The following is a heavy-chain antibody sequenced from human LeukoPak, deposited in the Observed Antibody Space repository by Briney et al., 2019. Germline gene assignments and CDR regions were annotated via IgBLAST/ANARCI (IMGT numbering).Heavy chain of an antibody. CDR1: GDSVSSNSAA. CDR3: ARGADGSGWYGAYWYFDL. V-gene: IGHV6-1*01. J-gene: IGHJ2*01. CDR2: TYYRSKWYN. Sequence: SQTLSLTCAISGDSVSSNSAAWNWIRQSPSRGLEWLGRTYYRSKWYNDYAVSVKSRITINPDTSKNQFSLQLNSVTPEDTAVYYCARGADGSGWYGAYWYFDLWGRGTLVTVSS. D-gene: IGHD6-19*01.